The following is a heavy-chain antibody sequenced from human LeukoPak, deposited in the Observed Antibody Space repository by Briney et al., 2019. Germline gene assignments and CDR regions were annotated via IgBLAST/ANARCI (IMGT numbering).Heavy chain of an antibody. CDR3: ARGKVVVVVAATYYYYYGMDV. CDR1: GGSISSSSYY. J-gene: IGHJ6*02. D-gene: IGHD2-15*01. V-gene: IGHV4-39*01. Sequence: SETLSLTCTVSGGSISSSSYYWGWIRQPPGKGLEWIVSLFYSGSTYYDPSLKSRVTISVDTSKNQFSLKLSSVTAADTAVYYCARGKVVVVVAATYYYYYGMDVWGQGTTVTVSS. CDR2: LFYSGST.